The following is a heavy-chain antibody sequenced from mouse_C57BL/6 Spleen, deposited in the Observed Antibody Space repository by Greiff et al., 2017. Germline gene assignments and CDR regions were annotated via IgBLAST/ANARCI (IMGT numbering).Heavy chain of an antibody. Sequence: EVKLVESGGGLVQPGGSLSLSCAASGFPFTDYYMSWVRQPPGKALEWLGFIRNKANGYTTEYSASVKGRFTISRDNSQSILYLQMNALRAEDSATYYCARYLRYSPFDYWGQGTTLTVSS. J-gene: IGHJ2*01. CDR2: IRNKANGYTT. CDR1: GFPFTDYY. CDR3: ARYLRYSPFDY. V-gene: IGHV7-3*01. D-gene: IGHD2-12*01.